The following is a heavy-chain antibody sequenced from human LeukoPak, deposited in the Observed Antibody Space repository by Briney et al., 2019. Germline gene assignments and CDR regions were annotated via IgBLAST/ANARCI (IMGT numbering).Heavy chain of an antibody. V-gene: IGHV4-34*01. J-gene: IGHJ6*03. CDR3: ARGHRDYYDSSGYSARYYYYYYYMDV. CDR1: GGSFSGYY. D-gene: IGHD3-22*01. Sequence: SETLSLTCAVYGGSFSGYYWSWIRQPPGKGLEWIGEINHSGSANYNPSLKSRVTISVDTSKNQFSLKLSSVTAADTAVYYCARGHRDYYDSSGYSARYYYYYYYMDVWGKGTTVTVSS. CDR2: INHSGSA.